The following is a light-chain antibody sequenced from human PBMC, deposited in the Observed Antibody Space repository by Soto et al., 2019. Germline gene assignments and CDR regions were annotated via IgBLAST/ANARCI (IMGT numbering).Light chain of an antibody. CDR3: QQYNNWPIT. Sequence: EIVTTQSPATRSVSPGERVIHSRRASQNILSNLAWYQQKPGQAPRLLIYGASTRATGIPARFSGSGSGTEFTLTISSLQSEDFAVYYCQQYNNWPITFGQGTRLEIK. V-gene: IGKV3-15*01. J-gene: IGKJ5*01. CDR2: GAS. CDR1: QNILSN.